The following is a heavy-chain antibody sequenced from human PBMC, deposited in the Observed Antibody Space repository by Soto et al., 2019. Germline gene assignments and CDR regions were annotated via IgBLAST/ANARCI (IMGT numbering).Heavy chain of an antibody. CDR1: GFTFSSYW. V-gene: IGHV3-7*01. CDR3: ARDVRYFDWHIFDY. Sequence: GGSLRLSCAASGFTFSSYWMSWVRQAPGKGLEWVANIKQDGSEKYYVDSVKGRFTISRDNAKNSLYLQMNSLRAEDTAVYYCARDVRYFDWHIFDYWGQGTLVTVSS. J-gene: IGHJ4*02. D-gene: IGHD3-9*01. CDR2: IKQDGSEK.